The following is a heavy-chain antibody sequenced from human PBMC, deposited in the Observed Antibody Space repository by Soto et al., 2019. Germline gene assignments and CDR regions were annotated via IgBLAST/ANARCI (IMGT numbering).Heavy chain of an antibody. CDR2: IYYGGST. CDR1: GGSISSYY. V-gene: IGHV4-59*01. CDR3: ARTNYYMDV. J-gene: IGHJ6*03. Sequence: SETLSLTCTVSGGSISSYYWSWIRQPPGKGLEWIGYIYYGGSTNYNPSLKSRVTISVDTSKNQFSLKLSSVTAADTAVYYCARTNYYMDVWGKGTTVTVSS.